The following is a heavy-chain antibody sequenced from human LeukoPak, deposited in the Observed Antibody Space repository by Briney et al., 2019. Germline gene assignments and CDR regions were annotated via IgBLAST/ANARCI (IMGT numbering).Heavy chain of an antibody. D-gene: IGHD1-26*01. CDR1: GFTFSGSF. V-gene: IGHV3-73*01. CDR2: IRTKTKSYAT. Sequence: PGGSLRLSCAASGFTFSGSFMHWVRQASGKGLEWVGCIRTKTKSYATAYGASVKGRFAISRDDSKNTAYLQMNSLKTEDTAVYYCTILGATNAFDIWGQGTMVTVSS. J-gene: IGHJ3*02. CDR3: TILGATNAFDI.